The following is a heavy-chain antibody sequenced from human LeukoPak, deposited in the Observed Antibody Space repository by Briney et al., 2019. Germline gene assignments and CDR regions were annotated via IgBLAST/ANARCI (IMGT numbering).Heavy chain of an antibody. V-gene: IGHV3-30*18. CDR3: TKESASGSPYSFDY. CDR1: GFTFSSHG. Sequence: GTSLRLSCAASGFTFSSHGIHWVRQAPGKGLEWVAAVSSDRGTTYYADSVKGRITISRDNSKNTLYLQMNSLRGEATAMYYCTKESASGSPYSFDYWGQGTLVTVSS. J-gene: IGHJ4*02. D-gene: IGHD1-26*01. CDR2: VSSDRGTT.